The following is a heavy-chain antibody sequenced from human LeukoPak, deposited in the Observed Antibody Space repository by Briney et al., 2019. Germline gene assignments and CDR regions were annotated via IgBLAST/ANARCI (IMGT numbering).Heavy chain of an antibody. CDR3: ARGPGMRVRGVILARYYYYYYMDV. D-gene: IGHD3-10*01. CDR2: MNPNSGNT. Sequence: ASVKVSCKASGYTFTSYDINWVRQATGQGLEWMGWMNPNSGNTGYAQKFQGRVTMTRNTSISTAYMELSSLRSEDTAVYYCARGPGMRVRGVILARYYYYYYMDVWGKGTTVTVSS. V-gene: IGHV1-8*01. CDR1: GYTFTSYD. J-gene: IGHJ6*03.